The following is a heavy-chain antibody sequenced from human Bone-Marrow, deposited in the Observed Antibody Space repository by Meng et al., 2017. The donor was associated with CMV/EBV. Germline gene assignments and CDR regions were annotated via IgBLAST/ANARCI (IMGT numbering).Heavy chain of an antibody. J-gene: IGHJ4*02. CDR2: ISSSSSYI. V-gene: IGHV3-21*04. D-gene: IGHD6-19*01. CDR1: GFTFSSYS. CDR3: AKDLHRGEWLVKSYYFDY. Sequence: GESLKISCAASGFTFSSYSMNWVRQAPGKGLEWVSSISSSSSYIYYADSVKGRFTISRDNSKNTLYLQMNSLRAEDTAVYYCAKDLHRGEWLVKSYYFDYWGQGTLVTVSS.